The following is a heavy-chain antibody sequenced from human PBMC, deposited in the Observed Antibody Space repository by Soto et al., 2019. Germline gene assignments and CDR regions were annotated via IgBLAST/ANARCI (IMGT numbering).Heavy chain of an antibody. V-gene: IGHV3-21*06. CDR2: ISSTTNYI. CDR3: ARESEDLTSNFDY. J-gene: IGHJ4*02. CDR1: GFTFTRYS. Sequence: GGSLRLSCAASGFTFTRYSMNWVRQAPGKGLEWVSSISSTTNYIYYGDSMKGRFTISRDNAKNSLYLEMNSLRAEDTAVYYCARESEDLTSNFDYWSQGTLVTVSS.